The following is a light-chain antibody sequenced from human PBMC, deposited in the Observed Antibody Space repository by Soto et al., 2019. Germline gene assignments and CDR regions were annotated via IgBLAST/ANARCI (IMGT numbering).Light chain of an antibody. V-gene: IGLV2-23*02. J-gene: IGLJ2*01. Sequence: QSALTQPASVSGSPGQSITISCTGTSSDVGSYNLVSWYRQDPGKAPKLMIYEVNKRLSGVSNRFSGSKSGNTASLTISGLQAEDEADYFCCSYAGITTYVVFGGGTKLTVL. CDR2: EVN. CDR1: SSDVGSYNL. CDR3: CSYAGITTYVV.